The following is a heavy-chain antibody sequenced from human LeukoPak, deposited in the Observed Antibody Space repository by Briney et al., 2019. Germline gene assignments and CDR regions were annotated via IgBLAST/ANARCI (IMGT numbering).Heavy chain of an antibody. CDR3: AGSPVGGSYSYFDY. Sequence: PGGSLRLSCAASGFTFSSYAMSWVRQAPGKGLEWVSGNSAGGGGTYYADSVKGRFTISRDNSKNTLYLQMNSLRAEDAAVCYCAGSPVGGSYSYFDYWGQGTLVTVSS. D-gene: IGHD1-26*01. V-gene: IGHV3-23*01. J-gene: IGHJ4*02. CDR1: GFTFSSYA. CDR2: NSAGGGGT.